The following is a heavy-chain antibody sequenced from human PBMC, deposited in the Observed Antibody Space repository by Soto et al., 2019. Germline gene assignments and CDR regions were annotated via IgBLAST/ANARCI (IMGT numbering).Heavy chain of an antibody. V-gene: IGHV3-48*02. J-gene: IGHJ5*02. Sequence: GGSLRLSCAASGFTFSSYSMNWVRQAPGKGLEWVSYISSSSSTIYYADSVKGRFTISRDNAKNSLYLQMNSLRDEDTAVYYCARDGQRRGQYNWNDGGGSWFDPWGQGTLVTVSS. CDR1: GFTFSSYS. D-gene: IGHD1-1*01. CDR3: ARDGQRRGQYNWNDGGGSWFDP. CDR2: ISSSSSTI.